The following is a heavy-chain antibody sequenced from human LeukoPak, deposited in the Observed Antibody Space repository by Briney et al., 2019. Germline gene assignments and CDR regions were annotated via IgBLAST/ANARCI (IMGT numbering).Heavy chain of an antibody. CDR3: ARDSAGDYANHWHFNL. CDR1: GDSISSYY. Sequence: SETLSLTCTVSGDSISSYYWSWIRQSGGKGLEGIERMSMSGGTNYNPSIKSRVTMSVDTSKNQFSLKLSSVTAADTAVYYCARDSAGDYANHWHFNLWGRGTLVTVSS. V-gene: IGHV4-4*07. J-gene: IGHJ2*01. CDR2: MSMSGGT. D-gene: IGHD4-17*01.